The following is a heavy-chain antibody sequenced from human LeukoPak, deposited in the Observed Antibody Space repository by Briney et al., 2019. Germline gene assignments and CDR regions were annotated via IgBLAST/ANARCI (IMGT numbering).Heavy chain of an antibody. J-gene: IGHJ4*02. D-gene: IGHD3-10*01. V-gene: IGHV1-2*06. CDR3: ARDRVGVYGSGSYFHDY. CDR2: INPNSGGT. CDR1: GYTFTGYY. Sequence: ASVKVSCKASGYTFTGYYMHWVRQAPGQGLEWMGRINPNSGGTNNAQKFQGRGTMTRDTSISTAYMELSRLRSDDTAVYYCARDRVGVYGSGSYFHDYWGQGTLVTVSS.